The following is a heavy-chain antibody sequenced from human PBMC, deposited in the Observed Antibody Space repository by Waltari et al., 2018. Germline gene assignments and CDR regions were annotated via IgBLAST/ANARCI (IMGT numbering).Heavy chain of an antibody. CDR2: IYHSGST. CDR3: ARGPLDDILTDYRPNWFDP. V-gene: IGHV4-38-2*02. J-gene: IGHJ5*02. CDR1: GYSISSGYY. Sequence: SGYSISSGYYWGWIRQPPGKGLEWIGSIYHSGSTYYNPSLKSRVTISVDTSKNQFSLKLSSVTAADTAVYYCARGPLDDILTDYRPNWFDPWGQGTLVTVSS. D-gene: IGHD3-9*01.